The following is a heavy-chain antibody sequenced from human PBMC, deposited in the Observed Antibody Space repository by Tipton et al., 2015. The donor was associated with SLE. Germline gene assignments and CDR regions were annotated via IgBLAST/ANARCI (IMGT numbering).Heavy chain of an antibody. V-gene: IGHV4-31*03. CDR3: ARGGGSFPGYYFDY. CDR2: IYYTGST. Sequence: TLSLTCSVSGGSISIGGYYWSWIRQHPGKGLEWIGYIYYTGSTYYNPSLKSRVTISVDTSKNQFSLKLSSVTAADTAVYYCARGGGSFPGYYFDYWGQGTLVTVSS. D-gene: IGHD2-15*01. CDR1: GGSISIGGYY. J-gene: IGHJ4*02.